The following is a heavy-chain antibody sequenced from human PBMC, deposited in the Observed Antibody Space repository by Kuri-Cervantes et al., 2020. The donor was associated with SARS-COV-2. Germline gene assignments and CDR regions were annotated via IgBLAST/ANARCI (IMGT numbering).Heavy chain of an antibody. CDR1: GGSFSGYY. CDR2: IYFTGRT. V-gene: IGHV4-4*07. J-gene: IGHJ6*02. CDR3: ARDVGFSGSSRVDV. D-gene: IGHD6-6*01. Sequence: SETLSLTCAVYGGSFSGYYWTWIRQPAGKGLEWIGRIYFTGRTTYNPSLKSRVSLSVDKDKSQFSLRLSSVTAADTAVYYCARDVGFSGSSRVDVWGQGTTVTVSS.